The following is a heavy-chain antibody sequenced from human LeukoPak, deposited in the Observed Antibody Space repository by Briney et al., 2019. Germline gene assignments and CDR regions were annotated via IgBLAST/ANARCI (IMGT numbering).Heavy chain of an antibody. J-gene: IGHJ5*02. CDR2: IDHSGST. CDR1: GGSFSGYY. D-gene: IGHD4-17*01. V-gene: IGHV4-34*01. Sequence: PSETLSLTCAVDGGSFSGYYWSWIRQPPGKWLEWIGEIDHSGSTNYNPSLKTRVTISVDTSKNQFSLKLSSVPAADTAVYYCARDYGAYAVNWFDPWGQGTLVTVSS. CDR3: ARDYGAYAVNWFDP.